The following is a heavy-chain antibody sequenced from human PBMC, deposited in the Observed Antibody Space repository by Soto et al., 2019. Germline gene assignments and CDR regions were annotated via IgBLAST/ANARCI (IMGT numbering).Heavy chain of an antibody. CDR2: IYSGGST. D-gene: IGHD6-13*01. Sequence: GGSLRLSCAASGFTVSSNYMSWVRQAPGKGLEWVSVIYSGGSTYYADSVKGRFTISRDNSKNTLYLQMNSLRDEDTAVYYCARDKDRVYSAGPNWGQGTLVTVSS. V-gene: IGHV3-66*01. CDR3: ARDKDRVYSAGPN. CDR1: GFTVSSNY. J-gene: IGHJ4*02.